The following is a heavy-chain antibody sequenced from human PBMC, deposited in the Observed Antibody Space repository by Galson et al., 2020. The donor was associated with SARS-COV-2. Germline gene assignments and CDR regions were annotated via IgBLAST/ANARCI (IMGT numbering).Heavy chain of an antibody. J-gene: IGHJ6*02. D-gene: IGHD4-4*01. CDR3: ARDRTVTTFDYYYGMDV. Sequence: SETLSLTCAVYGGSFRGYYWSWIRQPPGQGLEWIGEINHSGSTNYNPSLKSRVTISVDTSKNQFSLKLSSVTAADTAVYYCARDRTVTTFDYYYGMDVWGQGTTVTVSS. CDR1: GGSFRGYY. CDR2: INHSGST. V-gene: IGHV4-34*01.